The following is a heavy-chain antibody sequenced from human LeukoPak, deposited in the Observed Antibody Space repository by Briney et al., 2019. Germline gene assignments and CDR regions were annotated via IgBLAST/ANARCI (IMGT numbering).Heavy chain of an antibody. CDR3: ARFVVVTATKYYFDY. Sequence: PGGSLRLSCAASGFTFNRYSMNWVRQAPGMGLEWVSSISSSSSYIYYADSVKGRFTISRDNAKNSLSLQMNSLRAEDTALYYCARFVVVTATKYYFDYWGQGTLVTVSS. CDR1: GFTFNRYS. CDR2: ISSSSSYI. D-gene: IGHD2-21*02. V-gene: IGHV3-21*04. J-gene: IGHJ4*02.